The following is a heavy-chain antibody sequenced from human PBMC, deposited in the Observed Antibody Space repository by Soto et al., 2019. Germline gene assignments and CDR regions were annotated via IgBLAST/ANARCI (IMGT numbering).Heavy chain of an antibody. CDR2: IYGDNDK. CDR1: GFSLSNSGVG. D-gene: IGHD4-17*01. J-gene: IGHJ4*02. CDR3: AHCSLHDYGDYDPGTSHVFDS. V-gene: IGHV2-5*02. Sequence: SGPTLVNPTQTLTVTCTFSGFSLSNSGVGVAWIRQPPGKALEWLALIYGDNDKRYSPSLKTRLTITKDTSKNQVVLTMTNIDPVDTATYYCAHCSLHDYGDYDPGTSHVFDSWGQGTLVTVSS.